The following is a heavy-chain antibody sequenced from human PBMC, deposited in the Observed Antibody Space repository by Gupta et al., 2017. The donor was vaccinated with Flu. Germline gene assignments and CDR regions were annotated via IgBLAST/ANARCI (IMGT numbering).Heavy chain of an antibody. CDR2: IRQEGSEM. J-gene: IGHJ5*02. D-gene: IGHD1-14*01. CDR3: GRGGFTGLLALVGAWPLDP. CDR1: GFTFRDYW. Sequence: EVQLVESGGGLVQPGRSLRLSCVGSGFTFRDYWMNWVRQSPGKGLQWGASIRQEGSEMYYVDSVKGGFTISRDNAKNPVFLQMNSRTVEDTVMYYCGRGGFTGLLALVGAWPLDPWGQGAQVT. V-gene: IGHV3-7*01.